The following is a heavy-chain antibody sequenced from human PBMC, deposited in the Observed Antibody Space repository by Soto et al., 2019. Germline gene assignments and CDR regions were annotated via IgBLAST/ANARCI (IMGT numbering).Heavy chain of an antibody. CDR3: AKDWASP. Sequence: GGSLRLSCAASGFPFSSYFMHWVRQAPGKGLEWVAVISYDGSNKYYADSVKGRFTISRDNSKNTLYLQMNSLRAEDTAVYYCAKDWASPWGQGTLVTVSS. CDR2: ISYDGSNK. V-gene: IGHV3-30*18. D-gene: IGHD3-16*01. CDR1: GFPFSSYF. J-gene: IGHJ5*02.